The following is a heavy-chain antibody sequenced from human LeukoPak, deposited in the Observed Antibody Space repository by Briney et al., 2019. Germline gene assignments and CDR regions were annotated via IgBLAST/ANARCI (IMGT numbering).Heavy chain of an antibody. V-gene: IGHV4-59*01. CDR3: ARVPRSYYYYYYMDV. J-gene: IGHJ6*03. CDR2: IYYSGSS. Sequence: SETLSLTCNVSGGSISGYHWSWIRQPPGKGLEWLGYIYYSGSSNYNPSLKSRVTISPDTSKNQFSLKLSSVTAADTAVYYCARVPRSYYYYYYMDVWGKGTTVTVSS. CDR1: GGSISGYH.